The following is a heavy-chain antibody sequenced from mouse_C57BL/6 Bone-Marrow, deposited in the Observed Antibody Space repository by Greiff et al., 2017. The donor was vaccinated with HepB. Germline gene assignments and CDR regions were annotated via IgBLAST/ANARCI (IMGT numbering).Heavy chain of an antibody. J-gene: IGHJ3*01. CDR1: GYTFTSYW. CDR3: ARGEWLSWFAY. V-gene: IGHV1-52*01. Sequence: QVQLKQPGAELVRPGSSVKLSCKASGYTFTSYWMHWVKQRPIQGLEWIGNIDPSDSETHYNQKFKDKATLTVDKSSSTAYMQLSSLTSVDSAVSCCARGEWLSWFAYWGQGTLVTVSA. CDR2: IDPSDSET. D-gene: IGHD2-2*01.